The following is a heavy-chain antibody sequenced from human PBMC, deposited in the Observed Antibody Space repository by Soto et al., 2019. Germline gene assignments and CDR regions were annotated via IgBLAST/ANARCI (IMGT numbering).Heavy chain of an antibody. Sequence: QLVESGGGLVQPGGSLRLSCAASGFTFSSYWMDWVRQGPGKGLVWVSRINSDGSSTKYADSVKGRFTISRDNAKNTLFLQMNSARADDTAVYYCGRLGVWSGAYYYMDVWGKGTTVTVSS. V-gene: IGHV3-74*03. CDR3: GRLGVWSGAYYYMDV. J-gene: IGHJ6*03. CDR1: GFTFSSYW. D-gene: IGHD3-3*01. CDR2: INSDGSST.